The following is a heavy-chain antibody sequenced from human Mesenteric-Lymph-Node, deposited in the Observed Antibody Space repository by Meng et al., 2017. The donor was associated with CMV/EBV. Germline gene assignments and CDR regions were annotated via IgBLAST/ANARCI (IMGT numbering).Heavy chain of an antibody. CDR3: AGDTSQADY. CDR2: INNSGST. J-gene: IGHJ4*02. CDR1: GGSFSGYY. Sequence: SETLSLTCAVYGGSFSGYYWSWIRQPPGKGLEWIGEINNSGSTNYNPSLKSRVTISVDTSKNQFSLKLSSVTAADTAVYYCAGDTSQADYWGQGTLVTVSS. V-gene: IGHV4-34*01.